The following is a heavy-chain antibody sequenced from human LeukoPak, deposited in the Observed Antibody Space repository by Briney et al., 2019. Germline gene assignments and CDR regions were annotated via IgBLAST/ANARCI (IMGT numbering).Heavy chain of an antibody. V-gene: IGHV3-23*01. CDR2: IYENGGTT. CDR1: GFTFRSHA. Sequence: NPGGSLRLSCVGSGFTFRSHAMSWVRQAPEKGLEFVSGIYENGGTTYYADSVKGRFSISRDNSKNTLYLQMDSLRGEDTAVYYCARAPYGDEPSFDYWGQGTLVTVSS. D-gene: IGHD4-17*01. CDR3: ARAPYGDEPSFDY. J-gene: IGHJ4*02.